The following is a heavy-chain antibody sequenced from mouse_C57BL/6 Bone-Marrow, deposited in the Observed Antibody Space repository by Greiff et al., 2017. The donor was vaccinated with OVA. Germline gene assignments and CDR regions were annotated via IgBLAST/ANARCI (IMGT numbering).Heavy chain of an antibody. J-gene: IGHJ2*01. CDR1: GYTFTDHT. Sequence: QVQLKESDAELVKPGASVKISCKVSGYTFTDHTIHWMKQRPEQGLEWIGYIYPRDGSTKYNEKFKGKATLTADKSSSTAYMQLNSLTSEDSAVYFCGRDGTYDYDTEVHFDYWGQGTTLTVSS. CDR3: GRDGTYDYDTEVHFDY. CDR2: IYPRDGST. V-gene: IGHV1-78*01. D-gene: IGHD2-4*01.